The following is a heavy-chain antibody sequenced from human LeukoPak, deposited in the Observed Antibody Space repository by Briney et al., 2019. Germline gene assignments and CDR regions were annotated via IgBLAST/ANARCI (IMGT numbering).Heavy chain of an antibody. J-gene: IGHJ4*02. CDR1: GFTVSSNY. CDR2: IYSGGST. V-gene: IGHV3-53*01. Sequence: PGGSLRLSCAASGFTVSSNYMSWVRQAPGKGLEWVSVIYSGGSTYYADSVKGRFTISRDNSKNTLYLQMNSLRAEDTAAYYCARAGDSSGYSFDYWGQGTLVTVSS. CDR3: ARAGDSSGYSFDY. D-gene: IGHD3-22*01.